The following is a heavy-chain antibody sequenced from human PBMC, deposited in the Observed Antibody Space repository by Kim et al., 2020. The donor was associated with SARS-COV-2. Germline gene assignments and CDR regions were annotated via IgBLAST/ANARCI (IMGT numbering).Heavy chain of an antibody. J-gene: IGHJ6*02. CDR2: ISSSSKFI. CDR1: GFSFSAYS. D-gene: IGHD5-12*01. V-gene: IGHV3-21*06. CDR3: ARAAVSGYDYEMDV. Sequence: GGSLRLSCAASGFSFSAYSMNWVRQAPGKGLEWVSSISSSSKFIYYADSVKGRFTISRDNAKNSLFLQMNSLRVEDTAVYYCARAAVSGYDYEMDVWGQGTTVTVSS.